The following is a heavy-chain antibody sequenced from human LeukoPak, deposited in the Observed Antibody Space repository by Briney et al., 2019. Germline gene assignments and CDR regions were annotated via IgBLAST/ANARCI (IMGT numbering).Heavy chain of an antibody. J-gene: IGHJ5*02. V-gene: IGHV3-7*01. CDR3: VREWVDWRQWYNWFDR. D-gene: IGHD5-12*01. Sequence: GGSLRLSCAASEFTFSNYWMSWVRPAPGKGLEWVANINQDGSKKYYVDSVKGRFAISRDNTKNSLHLQMNSRRAEGTADYYCVREWVDWRQWYNWFDRWGQGTMATVSS. CDR2: INQDGSKK. CDR1: EFTFSNYW.